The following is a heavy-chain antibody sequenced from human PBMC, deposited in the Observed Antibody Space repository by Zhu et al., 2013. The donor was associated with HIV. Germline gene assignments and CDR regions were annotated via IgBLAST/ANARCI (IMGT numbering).Heavy chain of an antibody. D-gene: IGHD6-13*01. V-gene: IGHV1-46*01. J-gene: IGHJ4*01. CDR1: GYTFTTHY. Sequence: VKVSCKASGYTFTTHYMHWVRQAPGQGLEWMGIINSDAGSTSYAQKFQGRVTMTRDTSTTTVYMELSSLRSEDAAIYYCARDLNLGGLSTGYIPMRPFDSWSQG. CDR2: INSDAGST. CDR3: ARDLNLGGLSTGYIPMRPFDS.